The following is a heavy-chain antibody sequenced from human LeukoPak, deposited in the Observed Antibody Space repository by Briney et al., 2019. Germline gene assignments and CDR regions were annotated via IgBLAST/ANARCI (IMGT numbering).Heavy chain of an antibody. CDR3: ARVWGSSNYFDY. V-gene: IGHV3-53*01. D-gene: IGHD6-13*01. CDR2: IYSGGST. Sequence: GGSLRLSCAASGFTVSSNYMNWVRQAPGKGLEWVSVIYSGGSTYYADSVKGRFTISRDNSKNTLYLQMNSLRAEDTAVYYCARVWGSSNYFDYWGQGTLVTVSS. J-gene: IGHJ4*02. CDR1: GFTVSSNY.